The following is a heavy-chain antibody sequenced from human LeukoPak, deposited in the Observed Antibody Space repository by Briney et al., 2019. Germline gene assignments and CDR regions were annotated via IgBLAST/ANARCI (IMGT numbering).Heavy chain of an antibody. V-gene: IGHV3-53*04. CDR2: IYSGGST. J-gene: IGHJ6*02. CDR3: ERVKVTMVRGVTMGYYYYGMDV. Sequence: GGSLRLSCAASGFTFSSNYMSWVPEAPGKALGCGSVIYSGGSTYYADSVKGRFTISRHNSKNTLYLQMNSLRAEDTAVYYCERVKVTMVRGVTMGYYYYGMDVWGQGTTVTVSS. CDR1: GFTFSSNY. D-gene: IGHD3-10*01.